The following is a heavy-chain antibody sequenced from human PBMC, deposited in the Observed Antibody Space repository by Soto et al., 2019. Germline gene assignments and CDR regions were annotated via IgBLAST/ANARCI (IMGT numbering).Heavy chain of an antibody. D-gene: IGHD6-13*01. CDR2: IYYSGST. J-gene: IGHJ6*03. Sequence: SETLSLTCTVSGGSISSGGYYWSWIRQHPGKGLEWIGHIYYSGSTYYNPSLKSRVTISVDTSKNQFSLKLSSVTAADTAVYYCAIGLSTLYSSSWYRNYYYYMDVWGKGTTVTVSS. CDR1: GGSISSGGYY. V-gene: IGHV4-31*03. CDR3: AIGLSTLYSSSWYRNYYYYMDV.